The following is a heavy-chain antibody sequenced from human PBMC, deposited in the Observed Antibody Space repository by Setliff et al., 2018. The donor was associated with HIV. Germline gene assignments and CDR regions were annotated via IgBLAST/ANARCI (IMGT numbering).Heavy chain of an antibody. V-gene: IGHV4-4*02. J-gene: IGHJ2*01. CDR1: GGSISSSNW. CDR3: ARYTIFGVVIPYWYFDL. D-gene: IGHD3-3*01. CDR2: VYHSGST. Sequence: SETLSLTCAVSGGSISSSNWWSWVRQPPGKGLEWIGEVYHSGSTNYNPSLKSRVTISVDTSKNQFSLKLSSVTAADTAVYYCARYTIFGVVIPYWYFDLWGRGTLVTVSS.